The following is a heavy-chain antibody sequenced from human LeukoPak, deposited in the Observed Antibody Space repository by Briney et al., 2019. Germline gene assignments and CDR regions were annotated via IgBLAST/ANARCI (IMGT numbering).Heavy chain of an antibody. CDR2: ISPSSSSI. Sequence: GGSLRLSCAASGFTFSNCNMNWVRHAPGKGLEWVSSISPSSSSIYYADSVKGRFTISRDNAKNSLYLQMNSLRAEDTAVYYCARGLEWAPGVSDHWGQGALVTVSS. CDR1: GFTFSNCN. V-gene: IGHV3-21*01. CDR3: ARGLEWAPGVSDH. D-gene: IGHD3-3*01. J-gene: IGHJ4*02.